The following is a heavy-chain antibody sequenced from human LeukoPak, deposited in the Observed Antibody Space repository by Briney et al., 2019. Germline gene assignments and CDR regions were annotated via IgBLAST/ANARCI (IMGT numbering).Heavy chain of an antibody. CDR3: ARQDALGKYPPPYYMDV. Sequence: SETLSHTCTVSGGSISSYNWNWIRQPPGKGLQWIGYISESGSTNYNSSLENRVTLSLDTSKNEISLNLRSATVADTAVYYCARQDALGKYPPPYYMDVWGTGTTVIVS. V-gene: IGHV4-59*08. J-gene: IGHJ6*03. CDR1: GGSISSYN. D-gene: IGHD3-16*01. CDR2: ISESGST.